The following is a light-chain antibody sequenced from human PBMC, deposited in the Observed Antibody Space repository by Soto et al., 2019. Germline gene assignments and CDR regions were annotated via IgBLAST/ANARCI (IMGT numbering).Light chain of an antibody. CDR3: LQNYTYPWT. CDR1: QGISNE. Sequence: IQMTQSPSSLSASVGDRVTITCRASQGISNELGWYQQRPGKAPKVLIYGASNLQSGVPSRFSGSASGTDFTLTISSLQPEDFATYYCLQNYTYPWTFGQGTKVEMK. V-gene: IGKV1-6*01. J-gene: IGKJ1*01. CDR2: GAS.